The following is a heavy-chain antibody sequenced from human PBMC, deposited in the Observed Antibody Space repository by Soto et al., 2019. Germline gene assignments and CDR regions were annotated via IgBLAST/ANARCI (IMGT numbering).Heavy chain of an antibody. V-gene: IGHV3-74*01. CDR1: GFTFSSYW. Sequence: EVQLVESGGGLVQPGGSLRLSCAASGFTFSSYWMHWVRQAPGKGLVWVSRINSDGSSTSYADSVKGRFTISRDNAKNTLYLKMNSLRAEDTAVYYCARDGPRGIVVVTAIFDYWGQGTLVTVSS. CDR2: INSDGSST. J-gene: IGHJ4*02. CDR3: ARDGPRGIVVVTAIFDY. D-gene: IGHD2-21*02.